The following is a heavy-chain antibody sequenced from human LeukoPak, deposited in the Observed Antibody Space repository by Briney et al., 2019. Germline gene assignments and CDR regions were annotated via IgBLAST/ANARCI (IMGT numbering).Heavy chain of an antibody. CDR1: GFTFSSYW. CDR2: INSDGSST. Sequence: PGGSLRLSCAASGFTFSSYWMHWVRQAPGKGLVWVSRINSDGSSTSYADSVKGRFTISRDNAKNTLYLQMDSLRGEDTAVYYCARAALAAAGTNDWWGQGTLVTVSS. D-gene: IGHD6-13*01. CDR3: ARAALAAAGTNDW. J-gene: IGHJ4*02. V-gene: IGHV3-74*01.